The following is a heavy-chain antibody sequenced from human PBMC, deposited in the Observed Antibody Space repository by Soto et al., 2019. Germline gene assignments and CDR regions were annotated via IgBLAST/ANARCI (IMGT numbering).Heavy chain of an antibody. CDR2: IYWDDDK. J-gene: IGHJ5*02. CDR1: GFSLSTTGVG. Sequence: QITLKESGPTLVRPTQTLTLTCTFSGFSLSTTGVGVGWIRQPPGKALEWLALIYWDDDKRYSPSLKSRLTITKDTSKNEVILTMTNMDPVDTATYYRAHRLRYYGLGLLRANYFDPWGQGTLVIVSS. D-gene: IGHD3-10*01. V-gene: IGHV2-5*02. CDR3: AHRLRYYGLGLLRANYFDP.